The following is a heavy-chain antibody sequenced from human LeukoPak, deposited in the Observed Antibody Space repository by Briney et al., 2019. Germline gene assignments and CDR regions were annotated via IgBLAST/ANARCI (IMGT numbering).Heavy chain of an antibody. J-gene: IGHJ4*02. CDR2: IKSKADGGTA. CDR1: GFTFTNAW. CDR3: TTYSASGSYHY. V-gene: IGHV3-15*01. D-gene: IGHD3-10*01. Sequence: GGSLRLSCAASGFTFTNAWMSWVRQAPGKGLEWVGRIKSKADGGTADYAAPVKGRFTISRDDSKTTLYLQMNSPKTGDTALYYCTTYSASGSYHYWGQGTLVTVSS.